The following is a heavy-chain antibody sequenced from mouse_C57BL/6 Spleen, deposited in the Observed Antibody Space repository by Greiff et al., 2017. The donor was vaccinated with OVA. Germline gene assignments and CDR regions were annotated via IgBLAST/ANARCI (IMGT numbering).Heavy chain of an antibody. CDR1: GYTFTSYW. V-gene: IGHV1-64*01. CDR3: AREEERTTVVSAFAY. D-gene: IGHD1-1*01. CDR2: IHPNSGST. J-gene: IGHJ3*01. Sequence: QVQLQQSGAELVKPGASVKLSCKASGYTFTSYWMHWVKQRPGQGLEWIGMIHPNSGSTNYNEKFKSKATLTVDKSSSTDYMQLSSLTSEDSAVYYGAREEERTTVVSAFAYWGQGTLVTVSA.